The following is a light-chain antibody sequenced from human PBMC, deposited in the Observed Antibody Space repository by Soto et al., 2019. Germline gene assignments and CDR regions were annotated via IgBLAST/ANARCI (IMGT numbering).Light chain of an antibody. V-gene: IGKV3-15*01. J-gene: IGKJ1*01. CDR2: AAS. CDR1: QSVSSN. CDR3: RQYTEWPPWS. Sequence: EIIMTQSPATLSVSPGERASLSCRASQSVSSNLAWYQQKPGQAPRLLIYAASTRATGISTRFSGSGSGTKFLLTTSTWKSEIFAIYSCRQYTEWPPWSFGKGPKVDI.